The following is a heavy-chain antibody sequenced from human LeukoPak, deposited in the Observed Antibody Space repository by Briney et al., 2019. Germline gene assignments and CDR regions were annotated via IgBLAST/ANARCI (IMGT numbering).Heavy chain of an antibody. CDR2: IRGSGDST. CDR1: GFTFRSYA. J-gene: IGHJ5*02. D-gene: IGHD6-13*01. CDR3: AKEWAYSSSWFHPDNNWFDP. V-gene: IGHV3-23*01. Sequence: GGSLRLSCAASGFTFRSYAMNWVRQAPGKGLEWVSAIRGSGDSTYYADSVKGRFTISRDNSKNTLYLQMNSLRAEDTAVYYCAKEWAYSSSWFHPDNNWFDPWGQGTLVTVSS.